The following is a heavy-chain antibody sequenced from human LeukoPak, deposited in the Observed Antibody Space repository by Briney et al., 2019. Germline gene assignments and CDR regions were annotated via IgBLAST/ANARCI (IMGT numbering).Heavy chain of an antibody. CDR1: GGSISSYY. Sequence: PSETLSLTCTVSGGSISSYYWSWIRQPPGKGLEWIGYIYYSGSTNYNPFLKSRVTISVDTSKNQFSLKLSSVTAADTAVYYCARQGGGEDYWGQGTLVTVSS. V-gene: IGHV4-59*08. J-gene: IGHJ4*02. CDR3: ARQGGGEDY. D-gene: IGHD2-21*01. CDR2: IYYSGST.